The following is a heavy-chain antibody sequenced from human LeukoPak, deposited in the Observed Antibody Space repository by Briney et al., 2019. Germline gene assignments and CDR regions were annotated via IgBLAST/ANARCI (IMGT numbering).Heavy chain of an antibody. V-gene: IGHV1-24*01. CDR2: FDPEDGET. D-gene: IGHD3-3*01. CDR1: GYTLTELS. Sequence: ASVKVSCKVSGYTLTELSMHWVRQAPGKGLEWMGGFDPEDGETIYAQKFQGRVTMTEDTSTDTAYMELSSLRSEDTAVYYCATEVSPYYDFWSGYYMDVWGKGTTVTASS. CDR3: ATEVSPYYDFWSGYYMDV. J-gene: IGHJ6*03.